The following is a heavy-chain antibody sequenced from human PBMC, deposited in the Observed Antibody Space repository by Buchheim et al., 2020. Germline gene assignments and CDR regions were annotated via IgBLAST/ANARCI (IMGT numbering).Heavy chain of an antibody. V-gene: IGHV3-33*01. CDR3: AGDNSGMDV. CDR1: GFPFGTYV. Sequence: QVQLVESGGGVVQPGRSVTLSCAASGFPFGTYVMHWVRQAPGKGLEWVSSMWHDGSHEKYVDSVKGRFTIARDNSNKTPHLQMNSLTAEDTAVYYCAGDNSGMDVWGQGT. J-gene: IGHJ6*02. CDR2: MWHDGSHE.